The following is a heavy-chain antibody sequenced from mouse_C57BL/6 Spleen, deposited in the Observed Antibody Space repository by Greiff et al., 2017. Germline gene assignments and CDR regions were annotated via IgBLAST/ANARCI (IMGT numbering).Heavy chain of an antibody. V-gene: IGHV5-6*01. D-gene: IGHD1-1*01. CDR1: GFTFSSYG. CDR3: ARDTTYYAMDY. Sequence: EVQGVESGGDLVKPGGSLKLSCAASGFTFSSYGMSWVRQTPDKRLEWVATISSGGSYTYYPDSVKGRFTISRDNAKNTLYLQMSSLKSEDTSMYYCARDTTYYAMDYWGQGTSVTVSS. CDR2: ISSGGSYT. J-gene: IGHJ4*01.